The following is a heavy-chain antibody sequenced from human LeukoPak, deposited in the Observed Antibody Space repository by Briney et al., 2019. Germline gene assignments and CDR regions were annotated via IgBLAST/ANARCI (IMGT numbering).Heavy chain of an antibody. CDR2: ISAYNGNT. CDR3: ARGKLRLGELSLSDY. J-gene: IGHJ4*02. CDR1: GYTFTSYG. D-gene: IGHD3-16*02. V-gene: IGHV1-18*01. Sequence: ASVKVSCKASGYTFTSYGISWVRQAPGRGLEWMGWISAYNGNTNYAQKLQGRVTMTTDTSTSTAYMELRSLRSDDTAVYYCARGKLRLGELSLSDYWGQGTLVTVSS.